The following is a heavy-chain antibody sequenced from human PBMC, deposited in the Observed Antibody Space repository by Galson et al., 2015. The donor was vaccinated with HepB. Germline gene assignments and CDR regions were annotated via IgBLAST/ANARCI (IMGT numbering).Heavy chain of an antibody. V-gene: IGHV1-18*01. J-gene: IGHJ5*02. D-gene: IGHD2-15*01. CDR1: GYTFTTYF. CDR3: ARGALVVAVGATQNNWFDP. CDR2: ISPHNRYT. Sequence: SVKVSCKASGYTFTTYFINWVRQAPGQGLQWVGWISPHNRYTNYAQNFQGRVTMTTDTSTTTAYMELRSLRSDDTAVYYCARGALVVAVGATQNNWFDPWGWGTLVTVSS.